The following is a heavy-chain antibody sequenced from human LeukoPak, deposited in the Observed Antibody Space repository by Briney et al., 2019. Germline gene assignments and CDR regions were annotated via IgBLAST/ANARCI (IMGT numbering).Heavy chain of an antibody. J-gene: IGHJ4*02. CDR2: IYYSGTT. CDR3: ARESSSSPDY. CDR1: GGSISSSSHH. V-gene: IGHV4-39*07. Sequence: PSETLSLTCTVSGGSISSSSHHWGWLRQPPGKGLEWIGSIYYSGTTYYKPSLRSRVTISIDTSKNQFYLRLTSVTAADTAMYYCARESSSSPDYWGQGTLVTVSS. D-gene: IGHD6-6*01.